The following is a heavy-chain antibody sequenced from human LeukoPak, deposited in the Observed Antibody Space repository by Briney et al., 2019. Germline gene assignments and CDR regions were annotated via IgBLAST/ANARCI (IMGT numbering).Heavy chain of an antibody. CDR2: IIPILGIA. V-gene: IGHV1-69*10. CDR1: GGTFSSYA. J-gene: IGHJ4*02. CDR3: ATGYDFWSGYYFDY. Sequence: ASVKVSCKASGGTFSSYAISWVRQAPGQGLEWMGGIIPILGIANYAQKFQGRVTITADKSTSTAYMELSSLRSEDTAVYYCATGYDFWSGYYFDYWGQGTLVTVSS. D-gene: IGHD3-3*01.